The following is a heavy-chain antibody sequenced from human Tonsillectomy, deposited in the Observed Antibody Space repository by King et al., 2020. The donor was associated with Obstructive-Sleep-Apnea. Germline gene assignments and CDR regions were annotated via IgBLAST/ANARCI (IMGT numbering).Heavy chain of an antibody. D-gene: IGHD2-15*01. CDR2: ISWNSDSI. CDR3: AKDTTPHVFYYFDY. J-gene: IGHJ4*02. V-gene: IGHV3-9*01. CDR1: GFTFDDYA. Sequence: VQLVESGGGLVQPGRSRRLSCVASGFTFDDYAMHWVRQAPGKGLEWVSGISWNSDSINYAGSVKGRFTISRDNAKNSLYLQMNSLRAEDTALYYCAKDTTPHVFYYFDYWGQGTLVTVSS.